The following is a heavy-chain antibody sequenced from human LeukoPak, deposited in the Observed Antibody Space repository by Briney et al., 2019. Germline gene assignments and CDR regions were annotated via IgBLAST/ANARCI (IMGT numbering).Heavy chain of an antibody. CDR2: ISYHGSDR. CDR1: GFTFSDYG. Sequence: PGRSLRLSCSASGFTFSDYGMHWVRQAPGKGLEWVAVISYHGSDRYYTESVKGRLTISRDDSKNTLYLQMDSLRVEDTAVYYCARDKSGDYSMDYWGQGTLVTVSS. D-gene: IGHD2-21*02. J-gene: IGHJ4*02. CDR3: ARDKSGDYSMDY. V-gene: IGHV3-30*03.